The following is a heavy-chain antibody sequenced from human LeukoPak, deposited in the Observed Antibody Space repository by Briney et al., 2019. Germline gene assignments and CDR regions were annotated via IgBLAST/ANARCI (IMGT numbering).Heavy chain of an antibody. CDR3: ARDLFLLPLRGGSSGYYYGDAFDI. J-gene: IGHJ3*02. CDR2: INPSGGST. V-gene: IGHV1-46*01. CDR1: GYTFTSYY. D-gene: IGHD3-22*01. Sequence: ASVKVSCKASGYTFTSYYMHWVRQAPGQGLEWMGIINPSGGSTSYAQKFQGRVTMTRDTSTSTVYMELSSLRSEDTAVFYCARDLFLLPLRGGSSGYYYGDAFDIWGQGTMVTVSS.